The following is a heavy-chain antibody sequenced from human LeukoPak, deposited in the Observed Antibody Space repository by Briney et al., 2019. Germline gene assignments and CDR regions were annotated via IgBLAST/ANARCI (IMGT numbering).Heavy chain of an antibody. J-gene: IGHJ4*02. V-gene: IGHV3-23*01. CDR1: GFTFNSYA. CDR3: AKDRVPCCYLCSFDS. D-gene: IGHD3-10*02. CDR2: ISSGGNT. Sequence: GGSLRLSCVASGFTFNSYAMSWVRQAPGKGLEWVSAISSGGNTYYADSVKGRFTISRDNSKNTLYLQMNNLRAEDTALYSCAKDRVPCCYLCSFDSWGQGTLVTVSS.